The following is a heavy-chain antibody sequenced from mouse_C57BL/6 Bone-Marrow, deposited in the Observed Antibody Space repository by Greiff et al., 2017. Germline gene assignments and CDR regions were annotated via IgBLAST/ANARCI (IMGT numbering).Heavy chain of an antibody. D-gene: IGHD2-3*01. CDR3: ARSDGYYPAWFAY. Sequence: VQLKESGAELVRPGTSVKMSCKASGYTFTNYWIGWAKQRPGHGLEWIGDIYPGGGYTNYNEKFKGKATLTADKSSSTAYMQFSSLTSEDSAIYYCARSDGYYPAWFAYWGQGTLVTVSA. V-gene: IGHV1-63*01. J-gene: IGHJ3*01. CDR2: IYPGGGYT. CDR1: GYTFTNYW.